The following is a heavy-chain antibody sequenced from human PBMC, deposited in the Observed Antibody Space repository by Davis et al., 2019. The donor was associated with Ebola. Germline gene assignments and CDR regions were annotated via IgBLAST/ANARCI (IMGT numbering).Heavy chain of an antibody. Sequence: PSETLSLTCTVSDGSISGHYWNWFRQPPGKGLEWIGFISGSGRTSYNPSLKSRVTISADTPKNQFSLNLSSVTAADTAVYFCARFGGGAYWGQGALVTVSS. CDR3: ARFGGGAY. J-gene: IGHJ4*02. V-gene: IGHV4-59*11. D-gene: IGHD3-16*01. CDR2: ISGSGRT. CDR1: DGSISGHY.